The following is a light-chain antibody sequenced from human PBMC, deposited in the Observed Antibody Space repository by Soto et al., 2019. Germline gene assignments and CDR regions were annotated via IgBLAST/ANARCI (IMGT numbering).Light chain of an antibody. CDR2: TAS. V-gene: IGKV1-39*01. CDR3: QQTYSVPFT. CDR1: QSINTY. J-gene: IGKJ3*01. Sequence: DIQMTQSPSSLSASVGDRVTITCRASQSINTYLSWYQQKPGKAPELLIHTASSLQSGVPSRLSGSGAGTDFTLTISSLQPEEFATYYCQQTYSVPFTFGPGTKVDIE.